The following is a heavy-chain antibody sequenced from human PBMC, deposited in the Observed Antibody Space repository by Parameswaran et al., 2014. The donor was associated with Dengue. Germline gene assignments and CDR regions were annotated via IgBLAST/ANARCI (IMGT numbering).Heavy chain of an antibody. CDR2: IYYSGST. CDR3: ARDWSTLGYCSGGSCYGFGWFDP. J-gene: IGHJ5*02. D-gene: IGHD2-15*01. V-gene: IGHV4-31*02. Sequence: WIRQPPGKGLEWIGYIYYSGSTYYNPSLKSRVTISVDTSKNQFSLKLSSVTAADTAVYYCARDWSTLGYCSGGSCYGFGWFDPWGQGTLVTVSS.